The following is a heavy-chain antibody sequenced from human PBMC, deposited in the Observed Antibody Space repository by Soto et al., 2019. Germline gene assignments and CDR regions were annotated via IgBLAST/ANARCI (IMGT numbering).Heavy chain of an antibody. CDR3: AKAEPHNYPRIFPDY. CDR1: GGSISSYY. J-gene: IGHJ4*02. Sequence: PSETLSLTCTVSGGSISSYYWSWIRQPPGKGLEWIGYIYYSGSTNYNPSLKSRVTISVDTSKNQFSLKLSSVTAADTAVYYCAKAEPHNYPRIFPDYWGQGTLVTVSS. D-gene: IGHD4-4*01. V-gene: IGHV4-59*08. CDR2: IYYSGST.